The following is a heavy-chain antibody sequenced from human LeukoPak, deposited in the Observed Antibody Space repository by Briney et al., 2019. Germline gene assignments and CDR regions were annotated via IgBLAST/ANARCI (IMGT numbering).Heavy chain of an antibody. V-gene: IGHV4-34*01. Sequence: SETLSLTCAVYGGSFSGYYWRWIRQPPGKGLEWIGEINHSGSTNYNPSLKSRVTISVDTSKNQFSLKLSSVTAADTAVYYCARGPDYDFWSGYFYYYYGMDVWGQGTTVTVSS. CDR2: INHSGST. J-gene: IGHJ6*02. D-gene: IGHD3-3*01. CDR1: GGSFSGYY. CDR3: ARGPDYDFWSGYFYYYYGMDV.